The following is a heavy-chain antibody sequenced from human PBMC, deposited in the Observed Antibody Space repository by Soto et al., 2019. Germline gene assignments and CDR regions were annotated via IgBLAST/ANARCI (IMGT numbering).Heavy chain of an antibody. CDR2: TYYRSKWYN. J-gene: IGHJ3*02. V-gene: IGHV6-1*01. D-gene: IGHD3-3*01. Sequence: SPTLSLTCAISGDSVSSNSAAWTWIRQSPSRGLEWLGRTYYRSKWYNDYAVSVKSRITINPDTSKNQFSLQLNSVTPEDTAVYYCARDLAYYDFWSGYIDAFDIWGQGTMVTVSS. CDR1: GDSVSSNSAA. CDR3: ARDLAYYDFWSGYIDAFDI.